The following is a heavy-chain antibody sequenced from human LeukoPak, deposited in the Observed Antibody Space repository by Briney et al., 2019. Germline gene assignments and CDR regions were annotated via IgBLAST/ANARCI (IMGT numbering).Heavy chain of an antibody. CDR2: TSGSGGST. CDR1: GFTFSSNA. D-gene: IGHD4-17*01. V-gene: IGHV3-23*01. CDR3: AKRDYGDYGIDY. J-gene: IGHJ4*02. Sequence: GGSLRLPSAASGFTFSSNAMSWVRRAPGKGLEGCSATSGSGGSTYYADSGKGRFTISRDNSKNTLYLQMNSLRAEDTALYYCAKRDYGDYGIDYWGQGTLVTVSS.